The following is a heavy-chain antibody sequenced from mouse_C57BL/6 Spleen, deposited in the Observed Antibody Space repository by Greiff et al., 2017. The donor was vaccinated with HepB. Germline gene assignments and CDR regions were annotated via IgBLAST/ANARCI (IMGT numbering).Heavy chain of an antibody. CDR2: ISSGSSTI. CDR3: ARDDYDGYFDV. Sequence: DVQLVESGGGLVKPGGSLKLSCAASGFTFSDYGMHWVRQAPEKGLEWVAYISSGSSTIYYADTVKGRFTISRDNAKNTLFLQMTSLRSEDTAMYYCARDDYDGYFDVWGTGTTVTVSS. CDR1: GFTFSDYG. J-gene: IGHJ1*03. V-gene: IGHV5-17*01. D-gene: IGHD2-4*01.